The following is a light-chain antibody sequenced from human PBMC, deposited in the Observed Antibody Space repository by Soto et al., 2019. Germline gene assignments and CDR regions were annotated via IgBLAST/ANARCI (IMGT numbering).Light chain of an antibody. CDR1: QSLFSSSNKKDY. CDR2: WAS. CDR3: QQYFLSPIT. J-gene: IGKJ5*01. V-gene: IGKV4-1*01. Sequence: DIVMTQSPDSLAVSLGERATIKCKSSQSLFSSSNKKDYLAGYQQKSGQSPKLLIYWASSRASGVPDRFSGSGSGTDFTLTISRLQAEDVAVYYCQQYFLSPITSGQGTRREIK.